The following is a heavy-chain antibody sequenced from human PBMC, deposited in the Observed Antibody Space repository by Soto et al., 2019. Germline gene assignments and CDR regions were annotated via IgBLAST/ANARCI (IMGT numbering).Heavy chain of an antibody. CDR3: ARDSQYSTSWQRFDS. CDR2: VNTYNGNP. CDR1: GYTFTDYA. Sequence: QVQLVQSGVEVKKPGASVKVSCKASGYTFTDYAISWVRQAPGRGLEWMGWVNTYNGNPNYAQIFQGRVTMTTDSSTDTAYMELRSLKPDDSAVYYCARDSQYSTSWQRFDSWGQGTLVTVSS. J-gene: IGHJ4*02. D-gene: IGHD6-13*01. V-gene: IGHV1-18*01.